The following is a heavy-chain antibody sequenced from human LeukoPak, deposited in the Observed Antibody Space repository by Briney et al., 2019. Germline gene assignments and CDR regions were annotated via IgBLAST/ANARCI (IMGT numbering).Heavy chain of an antibody. J-gene: IGHJ4*02. V-gene: IGHV3-23*01. CDR3: AKGSYYDSSGSFYFDY. CDR1: GFTFSSYA. CDR2: VSGSGDNT. Sequence: GGSLRLSCAASGFTFSSYAMSWVRQAPGKGLEWVSGVSGSGDNTYYADSVKGRFTISRDNSKNTLYVQVDSLGTEDTAAYYCAKGSYYDSSGSFYFDYWGQGTLVTVSS. D-gene: IGHD3-22*01.